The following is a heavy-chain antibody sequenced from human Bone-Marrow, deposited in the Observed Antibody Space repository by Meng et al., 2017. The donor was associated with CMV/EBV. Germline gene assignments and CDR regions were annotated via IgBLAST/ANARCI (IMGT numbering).Heavy chain of an antibody. CDR1: GGSISSSSYY. CDR2: IYYSGST. V-gene: IGHV4-39*07. Sequence: SETLSLTCTVSGGSISSSSYYWGWIRQPPGKGLEWIGSIYYSGSTYYNPSLKSRVTISVDTSKNQSSLKLSAVTAADTAVYYCERDVGAGYYTANGMDVWGQGTTVTVSS. J-gene: IGHJ6*02. CDR3: ERDVGAGYYTANGMDV. D-gene: IGHD3-22*01.